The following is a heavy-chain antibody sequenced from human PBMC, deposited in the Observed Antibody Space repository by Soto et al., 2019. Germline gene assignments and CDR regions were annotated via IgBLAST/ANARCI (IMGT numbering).Heavy chain of an antibody. CDR1: GFTFSSYT. Sequence: PGGSLRLSCAASGFTFSSYTMNWVRQAPGKGLEWVSSISGSTTYIYYGDSVKGRFTISRDNAKNSLYLHMNSLRAEDTAVYYCARQSNGTGWYFFNYWGQGTLVTVSS. J-gene: IGHJ4*02. CDR2: ISGSTTYI. D-gene: IGHD6-19*01. CDR3: ARQSNGTGWYFFNY. V-gene: IGHV3-21*01.